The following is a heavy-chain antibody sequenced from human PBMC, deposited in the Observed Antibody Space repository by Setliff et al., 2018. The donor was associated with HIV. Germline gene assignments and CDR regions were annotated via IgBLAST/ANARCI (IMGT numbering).Heavy chain of an antibody. CDR1: GYTFTSYA. CDR3: ATLLSYSSAWHY. D-gene: IGHD6-25*01. CDR2: IHAGNGDT. V-gene: IGHV1-3*01. Sequence: ASVKVSCKASGYTFTSYAMHWVRQAPGQRLEWMGWIHAGNGDTKYSQNFQGRVTITRDTSASTAYMELSSLRSEDTAVYYCATLLSYSSAWHYWGQGARVTVSS. J-gene: IGHJ4*02.